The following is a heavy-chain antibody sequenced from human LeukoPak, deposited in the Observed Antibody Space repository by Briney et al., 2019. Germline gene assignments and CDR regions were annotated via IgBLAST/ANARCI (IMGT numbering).Heavy chain of an antibody. Sequence: APVKVSCKASGYTFTSYDINWVRQATGQGLEWMGWMNPNSGNTGYAQKFQGRVTMTRNTSISTAYMELSSLRSEDTAVYYCATLPLRITMVRGVIYDYWGQGTLVTVSS. J-gene: IGHJ4*02. D-gene: IGHD3-10*01. CDR1: GYTFTSYD. CDR2: MNPNSGNT. V-gene: IGHV1-8*02. CDR3: ATLPLRITMVRGVIYDY.